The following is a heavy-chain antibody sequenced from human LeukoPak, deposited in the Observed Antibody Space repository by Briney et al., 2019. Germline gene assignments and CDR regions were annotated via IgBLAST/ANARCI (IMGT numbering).Heavy chain of an antibody. Sequence: PGGSLSLSCSASGFTFRLYAMHWVRQAPGKGLEYISGISSNGGNTDHADSVKGRFTISRDNSKSTLYLQMSSLRPEDTAVYYCIKDAGYSAYDSLDSWGQGTLVTVSS. D-gene: IGHD5-12*01. CDR3: IKDAGYSAYDSLDS. CDR2: ISSNGGNT. J-gene: IGHJ4*02. CDR1: GFTFRLYA. V-gene: IGHV3-64D*06.